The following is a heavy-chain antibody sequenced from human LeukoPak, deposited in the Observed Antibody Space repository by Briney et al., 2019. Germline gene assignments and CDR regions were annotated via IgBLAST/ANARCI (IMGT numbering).Heavy chain of an antibody. V-gene: IGHV3-48*03. CDR1: GFTISSYE. J-gene: IGHJ3*02. Sequence: GGSLRLSCAASGFTISSYEMHWVRQAPGKGLEWVSSNSSSGRTIYYADSAKGRFTISRDSAKNSLYLQMNSLRAGDTAVYYCAREYPNIVGATHDIWGQGTMVTVSS. D-gene: IGHD1-26*01. CDR2: NSSSGRTI. CDR3: AREYPNIVGATHDI.